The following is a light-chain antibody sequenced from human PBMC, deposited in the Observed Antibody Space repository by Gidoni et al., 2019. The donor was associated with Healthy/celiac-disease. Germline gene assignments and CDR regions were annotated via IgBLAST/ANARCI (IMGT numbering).Light chain of an antibody. CDR3: QQYGSXXXX. J-gene: IGKJ3*01. CDR1: QSVSSSY. CDR2: GAS. Sequence: DXVLTQSPGTLSLSPGERATLSCRASQSVSSSYLAWYQQKPGQAPRLLIYGASSRATGIPDRFSGSGSGTDFTLTISRLEPEDFAVYYCQQYGSXXXXFXPXTKVDXK. V-gene: IGKV3-20*01.